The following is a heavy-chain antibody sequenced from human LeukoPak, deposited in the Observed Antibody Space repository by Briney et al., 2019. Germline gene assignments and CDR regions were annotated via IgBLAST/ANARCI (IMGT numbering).Heavy chain of an antibody. CDR1: GFTVSSNY. CDR3: ARAPYYYDSSGQYAFDI. Sequence: GGSLRLSCAASGFTVSSNYMSWVRQAPGKGLKWVSVIYSGGSTYYADSVKGRFTISRDNSKNTLYLQMNGLRAEDTAVYYCARAPYYYDSSGQYAFDIWGQGTMVTVSS. CDR2: IYSGGST. J-gene: IGHJ3*02. V-gene: IGHV3-53*01. D-gene: IGHD3-22*01.